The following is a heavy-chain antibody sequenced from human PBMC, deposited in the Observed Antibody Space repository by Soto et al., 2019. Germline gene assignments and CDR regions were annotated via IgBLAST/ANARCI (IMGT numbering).Heavy chain of an antibody. CDR2: IWYDGSNK. V-gene: IGHV3-33*01. CDR1: GFTFSSYG. D-gene: IGHD2-15*01. CDR3: ARDDVDSCSYLLNLYGMDV. Sequence: QVQLVESGGGVVQPGRSLRLSCAASGFTFSSYGMHWVRQAPGKGLEWVAVIWYDGSNKYYADSVKGRFTISRDNSKNTLYLQMNSLRAEDTAVYYCARDDVDSCSYLLNLYGMDVWGQGTTVTVSS. J-gene: IGHJ6*02.